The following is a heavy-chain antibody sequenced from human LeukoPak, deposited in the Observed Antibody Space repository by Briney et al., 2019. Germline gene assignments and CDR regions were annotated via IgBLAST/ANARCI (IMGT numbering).Heavy chain of an antibody. J-gene: IGHJ5*02. Sequence: SVKVSCKASGYTFTSYGISWVRQAPGQGLEWMGGIIPIFGTANYAQKFQGRVTITADESTSTAYMELSSLRSEDTAVYYCARDPHSSGSINWFDPWGQGTLVTVSS. D-gene: IGHD3-22*01. CDR2: IIPIFGTA. CDR1: GYTFTSYG. CDR3: ARDPHSSGSINWFDP. V-gene: IGHV1-69*13.